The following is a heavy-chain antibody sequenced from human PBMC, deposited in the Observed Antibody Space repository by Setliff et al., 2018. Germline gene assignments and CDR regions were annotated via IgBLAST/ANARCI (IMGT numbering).Heavy chain of an antibody. V-gene: IGHV1-18*01. Sequence: ASVKVSCKASGYSFSDYGISWVRQAPGQGLEWMGWISAYNGNTKYAQKLQGRVTMATDISMSTAYMELRSLRSDDTAVYYCARGGYSYGYDHGFDIWGQGTMVTVSS. J-gene: IGHJ3*02. CDR1: GYSFSDYG. D-gene: IGHD5-18*01. CDR3: ARGGYSYGYDHGFDI. CDR2: ISAYNGNT.